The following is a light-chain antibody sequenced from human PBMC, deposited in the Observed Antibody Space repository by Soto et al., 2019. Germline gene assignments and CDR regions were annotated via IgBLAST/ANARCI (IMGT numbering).Light chain of an antibody. Sequence: QSALTQPASVSGSPGQSITISCTGTSSDVGGYNFVSWYQHHPGKAPKLMIYEVSHRPSGVSDRFSGSKSDNTASLTISGLQAEDEADSYCSSYTSSNTPYVFGTGTKVTVL. CDR2: EVS. CDR3: SSYTSSNTPYV. CDR1: SSDVGGYNF. J-gene: IGLJ1*01. V-gene: IGLV2-14*01.